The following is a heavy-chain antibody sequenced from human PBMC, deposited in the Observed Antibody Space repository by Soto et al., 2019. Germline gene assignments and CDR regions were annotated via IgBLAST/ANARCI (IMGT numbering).Heavy chain of an antibody. D-gene: IGHD6-19*01. V-gene: IGHV3-23*01. J-gene: IGHJ4*02. Sequence: PGGSLRLSCAASGFTFSSYAMTWVRQAPGKGLEWVSVISGSGGSTYYADSVKGRFTISRDNSKNTLYLQMHSLRADDTAVYYCTKGFWAVAGSRYFDYWGQGTLVTVSS. CDR2: ISGSGGST. CDR3: TKGFWAVAGSRYFDY. CDR1: GFTFSSYA.